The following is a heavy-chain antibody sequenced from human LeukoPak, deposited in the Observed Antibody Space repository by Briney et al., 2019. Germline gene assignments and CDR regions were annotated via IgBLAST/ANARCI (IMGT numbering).Heavy chain of an antibody. D-gene: IGHD3-10*01. CDR3: AKSNGYGLVDI. V-gene: IGHV4-39*07. Sequence: SETLSLTCTVSGGSISRYYWGWVRQPPGKGLEWIGNIFYSGSTYYSPSLKSRVTISLDTSRNQFSLKLNSVTAADTAVYYCAKSNGYGLVDIWGQGTMVTVSS. CDR1: GGSISRYY. J-gene: IGHJ3*02. CDR2: IFYSGST.